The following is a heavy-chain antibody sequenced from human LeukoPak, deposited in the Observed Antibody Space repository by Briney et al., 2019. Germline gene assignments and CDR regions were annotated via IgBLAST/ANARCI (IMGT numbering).Heavy chain of an antibody. Sequence: PSETLSLTCSVSGGSISGDGYHWGWIRRPPGKGLEWLGSVHYTGSTCYKTSLKSRLTVDMDTSKNQFSLKLSSVTAADTAVYYCARVDPPRRLDYWGQGTLVTVSS. CDR2: VHYTGST. V-gene: IGHV4-39*07. CDR3: ARVDPPRRLDY. CDR1: GGSISGDGYH. D-gene: IGHD2-21*02. J-gene: IGHJ4*02.